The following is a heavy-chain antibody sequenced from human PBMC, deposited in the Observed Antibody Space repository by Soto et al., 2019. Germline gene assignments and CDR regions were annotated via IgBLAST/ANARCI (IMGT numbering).Heavy chain of an antibody. V-gene: IGHV4-39*01. CDR2: IYYSVRT. D-gene: IGHD2-21*02. J-gene: IGHJ4*02. Sequence: SETLSLTCTVTGDSINSRSYYWGWIRQPPGKGLEWIGSIYYSVRTYNNPSRSIRVSMSIDTPKDQFSLKLKSVTAADTALYFCARQRTSVVTQAYFDVWGPGSLVTVSS. CDR3: ARQRTSVVTQAYFDV. CDR1: GDSINSRSYY.